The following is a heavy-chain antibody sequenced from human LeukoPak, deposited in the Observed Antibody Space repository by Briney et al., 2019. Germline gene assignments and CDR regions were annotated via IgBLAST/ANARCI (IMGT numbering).Heavy chain of an antibody. Sequence: GGSLRLSCAASGFTFSSYAMNWVRQAPGKGLEWVSAITGSGGRTYYADSVKGRFTISRDNSKNTLYLQMNSLRAEDTAVYYCARVYEDCSGGSCYSSGAFDIWGQGTMVTVSS. CDR2: ITGSGGRT. J-gene: IGHJ3*02. CDR1: GFTFSSYA. CDR3: ARVYEDCSGGSCYSSGAFDI. D-gene: IGHD2-15*01. V-gene: IGHV3-23*01.